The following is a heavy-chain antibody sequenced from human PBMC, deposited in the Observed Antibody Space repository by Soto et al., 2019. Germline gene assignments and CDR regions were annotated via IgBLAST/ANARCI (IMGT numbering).Heavy chain of an antibody. CDR1: GFTVSSNY. Sequence: GGSLRLSCAASGFTVSSNYMSWVRQAPGKGLEWVSVIYSGGSTYYADSVKGRFTISRDNSKNTLYLQMNSLRAEATAVYYCARGRGYSYENWFDPWGQGTLVTVSS. V-gene: IGHV3-66*01. D-gene: IGHD5-18*01. CDR3: ARGRGYSYENWFDP. CDR2: IYSGGST. J-gene: IGHJ5*02.